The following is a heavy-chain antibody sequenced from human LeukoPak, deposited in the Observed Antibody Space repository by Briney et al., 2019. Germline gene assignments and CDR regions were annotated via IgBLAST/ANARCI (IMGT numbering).Heavy chain of an antibody. J-gene: IGHJ4*02. D-gene: IGHD2-15*01. CDR1: GYSFSSYW. CDR3: ARELYCSGGSCYHYDY. CDR2: IYPGDSDT. V-gene: IGHV5-51*01. Sequence: GESLKISCKGSGYSFSSYWIGWVRQTPGKGLEWMGIIYPGDSDTRYSPSFQGQVTISADESINTAYLQWSSLKASDTAMYYCARELYCSGGSCYHYDYWGQGTLVTVSS.